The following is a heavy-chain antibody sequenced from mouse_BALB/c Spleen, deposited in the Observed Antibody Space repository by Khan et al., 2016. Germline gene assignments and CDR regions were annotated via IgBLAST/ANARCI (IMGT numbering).Heavy chain of an antibody. V-gene: IGHV10-1*02. CDR1: GFTFNTYA. CDR2: IRSKSNNYAT. CDR3: ARRGGNYVGYAMDY. Sequence: EVQLQESGGGLVQPKGSLKLSCAASGFTFNTYAMNWVRQAPGKGLEWVARIRSKSNNYATYYADSVKDRFTISRDDSQSMLYLQMNNLKTEDTAMYYCARRGGNYVGYAMDYWGQGTSVTVSS. D-gene: IGHD2-1*01. J-gene: IGHJ4*01.